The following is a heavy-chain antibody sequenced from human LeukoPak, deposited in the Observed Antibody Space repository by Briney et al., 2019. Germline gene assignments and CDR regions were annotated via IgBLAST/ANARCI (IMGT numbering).Heavy chain of an antibody. V-gene: IGHV1-2*02. CDR3: ASHYGPGPV. CDR1: GGTFSSYA. J-gene: IGHJ4*02. Sequence: GASVKVSCKASGGTFSSYAISWVRQAPGRGLEWMGWIHPNGGDTIYAQKFQGRATMTTDTSITTAYVELTSLRSDDTAVYYCASHYGPGPVWGQGTLVTVS. D-gene: IGHD3-10*01. CDR2: IHPNGGDT.